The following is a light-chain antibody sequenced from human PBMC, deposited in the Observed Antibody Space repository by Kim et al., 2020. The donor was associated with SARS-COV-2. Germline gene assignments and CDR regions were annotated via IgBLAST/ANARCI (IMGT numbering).Light chain of an antibody. J-gene: IGKJ1*01. CDR2: GIS. Sequence: PGETATLSCRASQSFTTIHLAWYQQKPGQAPRLMIYGISNRATAIPDRFIGSGAGTDFTLTISRLEPEDFAVYYCQQYADSPPTFGQGTKVDIK. CDR3: QQYADSPPT. CDR1: QSFTTIH. V-gene: IGKV3-20*01.